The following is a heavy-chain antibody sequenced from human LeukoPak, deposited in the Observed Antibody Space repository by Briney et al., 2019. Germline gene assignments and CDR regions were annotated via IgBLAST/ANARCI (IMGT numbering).Heavy chain of an antibody. D-gene: IGHD2-2*01. CDR2: ISITSNTI. CDR3: ARGALDACDS. J-gene: IGHJ5*01. Sequence: PGGSLRLSCAASGFSFRDYEMNWVRQAPGKGLEWVSYISITSNTIHYADSVKGRFTISRDSTKNSLHLQMTRLRADDTAVYYCARGALDACDSWGQGTPVTVSS. V-gene: IGHV3-48*03. CDR1: GFSFRDYE.